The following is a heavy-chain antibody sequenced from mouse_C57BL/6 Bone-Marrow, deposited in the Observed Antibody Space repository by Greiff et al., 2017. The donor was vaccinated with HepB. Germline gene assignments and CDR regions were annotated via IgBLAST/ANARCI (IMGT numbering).Heavy chain of an antibody. CDR1: GYSITSGYY. V-gene: IGHV3-6*01. CDR3: ARGYDGYYGYFDY. J-gene: IGHJ2*01. D-gene: IGHD2-3*01. CDR2: ISYDGSN. Sequence: ESGPGLVKPSQSLSLTCSVTGYSITSGYYWNWIRQFPGNKLEWMGYISYDGSNNYNPSLKNRISITRDTSKNQFFLKLNSVTTEDTATYYCARGYDGYYGYFDYWGQGTTLTVSS.